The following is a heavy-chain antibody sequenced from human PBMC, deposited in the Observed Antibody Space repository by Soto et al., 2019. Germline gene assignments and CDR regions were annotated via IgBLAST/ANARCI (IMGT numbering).Heavy chain of an antibody. CDR3: ARVRPGYSYGYPNWFDP. D-gene: IGHD5-18*01. J-gene: IGHJ5*02. CDR1: GFAFNTYE. V-gene: IGHV3-48*03. CDR2: ISTSGTTI. Sequence: EEQLVESGGGLVQPGGSLRLSCAASGFAFNTYEMNWVRQAPGKGLEWVSYISTSGTTIYYADSVKGRFTISRDNAKNSLYLQMNSLRAEDTAVYFCARVRPGYSYGYPNWFDPWCQGTLVTVSS.